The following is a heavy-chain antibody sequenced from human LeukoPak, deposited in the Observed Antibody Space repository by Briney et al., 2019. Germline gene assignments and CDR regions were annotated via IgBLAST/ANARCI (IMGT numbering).Heavy chain of an antibody. V-gene: IGHV3-7*01. D-gene: IGHD1-26*01. Sequence: GGSLRLSCAASGFTFSGHWMSWVRQAPGKGLEWVANINQGGSDKYYVDSVKGRFTISRDNANNLLYLQMNSLRGEDTAVYYCTRDRPGAEDDWSQGTLVTVSS. J-gene: IGHJ4*02. CDR1: GFTFSGHW. CDR2: INQGGSDK. CDR3: TRDRPGAEDD.